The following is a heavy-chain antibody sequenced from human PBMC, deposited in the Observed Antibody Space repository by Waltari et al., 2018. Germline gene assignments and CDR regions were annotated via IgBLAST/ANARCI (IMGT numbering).Heavy chain of an antibody. J-gene: IGHJ4*02. D-gene: IGHD6-19*01. CDR2: MNPNSGNT. Sequence: QVQLEQSGAEVKKYGASVKVSCKASGYTFTSYDINWVRQATGQGLEWMGWMNPNSGNTASAQKFQGRVTMTRNTSISTAYMELSSLRSEDTAVYYCARSYDSGCHAGAYWGQGTRVTVSS. CDR1: GYTFTSYD. CDR3: ARSYDSGCHAGAY. V-gene: IGHV1-8*01.